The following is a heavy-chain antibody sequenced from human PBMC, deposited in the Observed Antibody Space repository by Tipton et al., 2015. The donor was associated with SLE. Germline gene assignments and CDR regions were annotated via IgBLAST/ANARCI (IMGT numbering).Heavy chain of an antibody. Sequence: TLSLTCAVYGGSFSGYYWSWIRQPPGKGLEWIGEINHSGLTNYSPSLRSRVSMSVDMAKDQFSLKLSSVTAADSAMYYCARVETFMVVTPIYFFDHWGQGSQVTVSS. V-gene: IGHV4-34*01. CDR2: INHSGLT. J-gene: IGHJ4*02. CDR1: GGSFSGYY. D-gene: IGHD4/OR15-4a*01. CDR3: ARVETFMVVTPIYFFDH.